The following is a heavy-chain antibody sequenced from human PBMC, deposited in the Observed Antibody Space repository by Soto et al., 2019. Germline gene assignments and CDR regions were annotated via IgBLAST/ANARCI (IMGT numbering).Heavy chain of an antibody. CDR3: ARGHARDWGAFDY. CDR1: GFTFSTYD. D-gene: IGHD3-16*01. Sequence: EVRLVESGGGLVQPGGSLRLSCAASGFTFSTYDMHWVRLRTGKGLEGVSAIGKAGDTYYSDSVRDRFTLSRQNAKNSLFLEMNSRRVGDTAVYYCARGHARDWGAFDYWGPGIMVTVTS. V-gene: IGHV3-13*01. J-gene: IGHJ4*02. CDR2: IGKAGDT.